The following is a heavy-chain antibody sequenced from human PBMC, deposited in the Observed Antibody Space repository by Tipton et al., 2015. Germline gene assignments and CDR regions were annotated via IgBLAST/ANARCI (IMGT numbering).Heavy chain of an antibody. V-gene: IGHV3-30*01. J-gene: IGHJ4*02. CDR2: ISSDGSKE. CDR3: ARVNSSSWHNFDY. D-gene: IGHD6-13*01. CDR1: GFTFSSYA. Sequence: SLRLSCAASGFTFSSYALRWVRQAPGKGLEWVGVISSDGSKENYADSVQGRFTISRDSSKNTVYLQMNSLRTDDTAVYYCARVNSSSWHNFDYWGQGTLVTVSS.